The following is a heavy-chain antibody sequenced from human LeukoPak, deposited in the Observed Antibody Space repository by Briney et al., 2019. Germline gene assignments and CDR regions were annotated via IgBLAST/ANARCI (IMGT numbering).Heavy chain of an antibody. CDR1: GYSFTSYW. V-gene: IGHV5-51*01. Sequence: GESLKISCKGSGYSFTSYWIGWVRQMPGKGLEWVGIIYPGDSDTRYSPSFQGQVTISAEKSISTAYLQSSSLKASDTARYYCARILDSGCDSGCCLDLWGQDNAVTVSS. CDR2: IYPGDSDT. D-gene: IGHD5-12*01. J-gene: IGHJ6*02. CDR3: ARILDSGCDSGCCLDL.